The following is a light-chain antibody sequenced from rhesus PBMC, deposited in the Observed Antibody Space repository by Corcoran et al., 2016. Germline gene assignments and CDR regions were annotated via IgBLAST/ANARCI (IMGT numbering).Light chain of an antibody. CDR1: QGISSY. V-gene: IGKV1-32*01. CDR3: QQYNSFPYS. J-gene: IGKJ2*01. Sequence: DIQMTQSPSSLSASVGDRVTITCRASQGISSYLNWYQQKPGKAPKLLIHYANRLESGVPSRFSGSGSGTEFTLIISSLQPADFATYYCQQYNSFPYSFGPGTKVEIK. CDR2: YAN.